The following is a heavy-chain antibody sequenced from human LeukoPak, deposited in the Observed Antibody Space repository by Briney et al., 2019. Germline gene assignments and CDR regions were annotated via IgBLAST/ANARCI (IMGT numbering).Heavy chain of an antibody. CDR3: ARGDGNGLYYYYFYGMDV. V-gene: IGHV3-33*01. D-gene: IGHD4-23*01. J-gene: IGHJ6*02. Sequence: PGGSLRLSCAASGFSFGTYSMHWARQVPGKGLEWVAVIWYDGSNEDYADSVKGRFTISRDNSKNTLFLQMNSLRPEDTAVYYCARGDGNGLYYYYFYGMDVWGQGTTVTVSS. CDR1: GFSFGTYS. CDR2: IWYDGSNE.